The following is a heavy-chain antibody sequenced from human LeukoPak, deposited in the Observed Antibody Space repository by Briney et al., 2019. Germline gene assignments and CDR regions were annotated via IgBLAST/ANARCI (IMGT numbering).Heavy chain of an antibody. Sequence: NSSETLSLTCTVSGGSISSYYWSWIRQPAGKGLEWIGRIHTSGSTNYNPSLKSRVTMSVDTSKNQFSLKLGSVTAADTAVYYCARDRYYYDSSGYLYFDYWGQGTLVTVSS. CDR3: ARDRYYYDSSGYLYFDY. CDR1: GGSISSYY. D-gene: IGHD3-22*01. CDR2: IHTSGST. J-gene: IGHJ4*02. V-gene: IGHV4-4*07.